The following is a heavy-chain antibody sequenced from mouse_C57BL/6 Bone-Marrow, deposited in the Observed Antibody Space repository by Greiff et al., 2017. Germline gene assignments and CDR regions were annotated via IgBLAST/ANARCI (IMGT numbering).Heavy chain of an antibody. Sequence: QVQLQQPGAELVRPGSSVKLSCKASGYTFTSYWMHWVKQRPIQGLEWIGNIDPSDSETHYNQKFKDKATLTVDKSSSTAYMRLSSLTSEDSAVYYCARFDDYDDAMDYWGQGTSVTVSS. CDR2: IDPSDSET. CDR3: ARFDDYDDAMDY. J-gene: IGHJ4*01. V-gene: IGHV1-52*01. D-gene: IGHD2-4*01. CDR1: GYTFTSYW.